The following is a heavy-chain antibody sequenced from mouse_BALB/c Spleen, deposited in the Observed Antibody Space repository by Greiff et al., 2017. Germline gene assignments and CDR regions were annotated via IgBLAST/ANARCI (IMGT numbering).Heavy chain of an antibody. J-gene: IGHJ4*01. CDR2: ISDGGSYT. Sequence: EVKLMESGGGLVKPGGSLKLSCAASGFTFSDYYMYWVRQTPEKRLEWVATISDGGSYTYYPDSVKGRFTISRDNAKNNLYLQMSSLKSEDTAMYYCARDRFDYWGQGTSVTVSS. CDR3: ARDRFDY. V-gene: IGHV5-4*02. CDR1: GFTFSDYY.